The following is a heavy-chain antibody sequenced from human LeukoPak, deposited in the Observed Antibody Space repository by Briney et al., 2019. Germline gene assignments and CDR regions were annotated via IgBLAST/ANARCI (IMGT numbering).Heavy chain of an antibody. Sequence: GGSLRLSCAASGFTFDGYAMHWVRQPPGKGLEWVSLISWDGGTTSYADSVKGRFTISRDNSKNSLYLQLNSLRAEDTALYYCAKGRGFYCGGDCYLDHWGQGTLVTVSS. D-gene: IGHD2-21*02. CDR2: ISWDGGTT. CDR1: GFTFDGYA. CDR3: AKGRGFYCGGDCYLDH. V-gene: IGHV3-43D*03. J-gene: IGHJ4*02.